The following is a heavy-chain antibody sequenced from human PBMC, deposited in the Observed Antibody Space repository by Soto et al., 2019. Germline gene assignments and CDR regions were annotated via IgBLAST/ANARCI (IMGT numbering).Heavy chain of an antibody. CDR3: AHSSKQWLVFKHYFDY. CDR2: IYWDDDK. Sequence: QITLKESGPPLVKPTQTLTLTCTFSGFSLSTSGVGVGWIRQPPGKALEWLALIYWDDDKRYSPSLKSRLTITKDTSKNQVVLTMTNMDPVDTATYYCAHSSKQWLVFKHYFDYWGQGTLVTVSS. CDR1: GFSLSTSGVG. D-gene: IGHD6-19*01. J-gene: IGHJ4*02. V-gene: IGHV2-5*02.